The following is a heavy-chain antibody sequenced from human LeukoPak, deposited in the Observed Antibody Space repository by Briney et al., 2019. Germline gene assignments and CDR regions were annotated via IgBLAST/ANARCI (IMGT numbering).Heavy chain of an antibody. Sequence: PGGSLRLSCAASGFTFSSYAVGWVRQAPGKGLEWFSAISGNSGSDTYYADAVKGRFTISRDNSKTTLYLEMNSLRAEDTAVYYCAKGSSSGRPYFFDYWGQGSLVAVSS. CDR3: AKGSSSGRPYFFDY. J-gene: IGHJ4*02. CDR2: ISGNSGSDT. CDR1: GFTFSSYA. V-gene: IGHV3-23*01. D-gene: IGHD3-10*01.